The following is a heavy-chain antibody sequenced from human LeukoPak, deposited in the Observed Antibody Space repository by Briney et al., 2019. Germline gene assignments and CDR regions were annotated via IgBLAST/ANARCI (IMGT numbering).Heavy chain of an antibody. V-gene: IGHV3-48*03. Sequence: PGGSLRLSCAVSGFSFSTYEMNWVRQAPGKGLEWLSYISSSGSTIYYAASVKGRFTISRDNAKNSLYLQMNSLTAEDTAVYYCARESFPNWKDDYWGQGTLVTVSS. J-gene: IGHJ4*02. CDR3: ARESFPNWKDDY. D-gene: IGHD1-20*01. CDR1: GFSFSTYE. CDR2: ISSSGSTI.